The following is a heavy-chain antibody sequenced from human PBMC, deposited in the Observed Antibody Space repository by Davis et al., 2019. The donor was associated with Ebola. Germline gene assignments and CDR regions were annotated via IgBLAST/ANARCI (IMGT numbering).Heavy chain of an antibody. Sequence: GESLKISCAASGFTFSSYWMHWVRQAPGKGLVWVSRINSDGSSTSYADSVKGRFTISRGNAKNTLYLQMNSLRAEDTAVYYCARVVVVPAAMRGYYYYYGMDVWGKGTTVTVSS. V-gene: IGHV3-74*01. D-gene: IGHD2-2*01. CDR3: ARVVVVPAAMRGYYYYYGMDV. CDR2: INSDGSST. J-gene: IGHJ6*04. CDR1: GFTFSSYW.